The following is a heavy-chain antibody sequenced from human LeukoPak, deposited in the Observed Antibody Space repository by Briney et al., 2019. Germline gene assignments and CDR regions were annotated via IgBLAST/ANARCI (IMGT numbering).Heavy chain of an antibody. Sequence: PSETLSLTCAVSGYSISSGYYWGWIRQPPGKGLEWTGSIYHSGSTYYNPSLKSRVTISVDTSKNQFSLKLSSVTAADTAVYYCARVRQQLGHYFDYWGQGTLVTVSS. CDR1: GYSISSGYY. CDR2: IYHSGST. D-gene: IGHD6-13*01. J-gene: IGHJ4*02. CDR3: ARVRQQLGHYFDY. V-gene: IGHV4-38-2*01.